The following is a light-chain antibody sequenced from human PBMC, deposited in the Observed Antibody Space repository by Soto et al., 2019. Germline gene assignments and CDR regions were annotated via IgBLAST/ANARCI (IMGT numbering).Light chain of an antibody. CDR3: QHYGNSQWK. CDR1: ESVSSSF. CDR2: RTS. Sequence: EVVLTQSPGTLSLSPGERATLSCRASESVSSSFLTWYQQKPGQAPRLLIYRTSNRVTGIPDRFSGSGSGTDFTLTISRLEPEDFAVYFCQHYGNSQWKCGKWTKVDIK. V-gene: IGKV3-20*01. J-gene: IGKJ1*01.